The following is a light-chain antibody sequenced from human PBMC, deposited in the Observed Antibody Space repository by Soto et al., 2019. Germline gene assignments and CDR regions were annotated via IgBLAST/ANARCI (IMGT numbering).Light chain of an antibody. V-gene: IGKV1-39*01. Sequence: DIQLTQSPSFLAASGGYRFTISCRASQGIRSALGWYQQKPGKAPKLLIYAASSLQSGVPSRFSGSGSGTDFTLTISSLQPQDFATYYCQQSYSTPWTFGQGTKVDIK. CDR3: QQSYSTPWT. J-gene: IGKJ1*01. CDR1: QGIRSA. CDR2: AAS.